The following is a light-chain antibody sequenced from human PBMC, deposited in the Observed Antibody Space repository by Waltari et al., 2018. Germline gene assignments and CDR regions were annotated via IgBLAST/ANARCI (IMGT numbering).Light chain of an antibody. CDR1: QGILDGSNNRNS. CDR3: QQYYITPLS. CDR2: WAA. V-gene: IGKV4-1*01. Sequence: DIVMTQSPDSLAVSLGERATINCKSSQGILDGSNNRNSLAWYQQNPGQSPNLLIYWAATRESGVPDRFSGSGSGTDFSLTISSLQAEDVAIYFCQQYYITPLSFGGGTRVEIK. J-gene: IGKJ4*01.